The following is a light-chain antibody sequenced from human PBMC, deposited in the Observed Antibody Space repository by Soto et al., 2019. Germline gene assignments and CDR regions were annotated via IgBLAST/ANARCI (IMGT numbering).Light chain of an antibody. CDR2: EVN. CDR3: SSYAGNNNLYV. V-gene: IGLV2-8*01. Sequence: SALTQPRSASGSPGQSVTISCTGTSSDVGTYNYVSWYQQHPGKAPKLMIYEVNKRPAGVPDRFSGSKSGIMASLTVSGLQAEDEADYYCSSYAGNNNLYVFGTGTKV. J-gene: IGLJ1*01. CDR1: SSDVGTYNY.